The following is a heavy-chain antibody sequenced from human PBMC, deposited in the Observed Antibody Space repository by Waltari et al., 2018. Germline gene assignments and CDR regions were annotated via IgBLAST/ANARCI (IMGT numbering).Heavy chain of an antibody. CDR3: ARDIAGYSSGWDAFDI. CDR2: IYYSGST. Sequence: QVQLQESGPGLVKPSETLSLTCTVSGGSISSHYWSWIRQPPGKGLEWIGYIYYSGSTNYNPALKSRVTISVDTSKNQFSLKLSSVTAADTAVYYCARDIAGYSSGWDAFDIWGQGTMVTVSS. J-gene: IGHJ3*02. V-gene: IGHV4-59*11. CDR1: GGSISSHY. D-gene: IGHD6-19*01.